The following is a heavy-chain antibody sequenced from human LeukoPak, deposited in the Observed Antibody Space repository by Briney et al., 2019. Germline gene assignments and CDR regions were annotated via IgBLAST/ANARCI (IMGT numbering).Heavy chain of an antibody. Sequence: GASVKVSCKASGYTFTGYYMHWVRQAPGQGLEWMGWINPNSGGTNYAQKFQGRVTMTRDTSISTAYMELSRLRSDDTAVYYCARDPPTIFGVVIMDGMDVWGQGTTVTVSS. CDR1: GYTFTGYY. CDR3: ARDPPTIFGVVIMDGMDV. J-gene: IGHJ6*02. D-gene: IGHD3-3*01. V-gene: IGHV1-2*02. CDR2: INPNSGGT.